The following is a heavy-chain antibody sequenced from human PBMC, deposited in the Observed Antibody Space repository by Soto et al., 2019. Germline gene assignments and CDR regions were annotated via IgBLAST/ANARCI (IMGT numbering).Heavy chain of an antibody. CDR2: IYTSGST. D-gene: IGHD3-10*01. J-gene: IGHJ3*02. V-gene: IGHV4-4*07. CDR1: GGSISSYY. CDR3: ARDPFNYGSGTDAFDI. Sequence: SETLSLTCTVSGGSISSYYWSWIRQPAGKGLEWIGRIYTSGSTNYNPSLKSRVTMSVDTSKNQFSLKLSSVTAADTAVYYCARDPFNYGSGTDAFDIWGQGXMVTVSS.